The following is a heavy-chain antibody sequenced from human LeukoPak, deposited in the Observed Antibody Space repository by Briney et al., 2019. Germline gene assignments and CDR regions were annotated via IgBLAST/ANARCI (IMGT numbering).Heavy chain of an antibody. CDR2: SNAGNGNT. Sequence: ASVKVSCKASGYTFTSYAMHWVHQAPGQRLEWMGWSNAGNGNTKYSQEFQGRVTITRDTSASTAYMELSSLRSEDMAVYYCARAARGSYLFDYWGQGTLVTVSS. D-gene: IGHD1-26*01. J-gene: IGHJ4*02. V-gene: IGHV1-3*02. CDR3: ARAARGSYLFDY. CDR1: GYTFTSYA.